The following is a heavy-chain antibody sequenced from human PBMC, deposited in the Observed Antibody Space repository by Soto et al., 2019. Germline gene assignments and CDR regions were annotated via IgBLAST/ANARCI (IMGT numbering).Heavy chain of an antibody. CDR1: GFTFSSYG. Sequence: GGSLRLSCAASGFTFSSYGTHWVRQAPGKGLEWVAVISYDGSNKYYADSVKGRFTISRDNSKNTLYLQMNSLRAEDTAVDYCANAEGLVYDYIWGSYRYPDAFDIWGQGTMVTVSS. V-gene: IGHV3-30*18. CDR2: ISYDGSNK. CDR3: ANAEGLVYDYIWGSYRYPDAFDI. J-gene: IGHJ3*02. D-gene: IGHD3-16*02.